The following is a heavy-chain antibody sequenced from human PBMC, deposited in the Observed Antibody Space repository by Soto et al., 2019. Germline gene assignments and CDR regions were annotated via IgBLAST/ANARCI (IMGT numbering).Heavy chain of an antibody. Sequence: QVQLVESGGGVVQPGRSLRLSCAASGFTFSSYAMHWVRQAPGKGLEWVAVISYDGSNKYYADSVKGRFTISRDNSKNTLYLQINSLRAEDTAVYYCARGTAAGTRYYYYGMDVWGQGTTVTVSS. J-gene: IGHJ6*02. CDR2: ISYDGSNK. CDR3: ARGTAAGTRYYYYGMDV. V-gene: IGHV3-30-3*01. D-gene: IGHD6-13*01. CDR1: GFTFSSYA.